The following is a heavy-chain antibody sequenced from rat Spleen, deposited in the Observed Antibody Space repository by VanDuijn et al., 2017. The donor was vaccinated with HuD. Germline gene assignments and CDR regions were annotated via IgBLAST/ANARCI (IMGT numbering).Heavy chain of an antibody. CDR3: TRGGVKVQLFDY. V-gene: IGHV5-7*01. D-gene: IGHD1-5*01. Sequence: EVQLVESGGGLVQPGRSLKLSCAASGFTVSDYNMAWVRQAPKKGLEWVATIIYDGSNTYYRDSVKGRFTISRDNAKSTLYLQMNSLRSEDTATYYCTRGGVKVQLFDYWGQGVMVTVSS. CDR1: GFTVSDYN. J-gene: IGHJ2*01. CDR2: IIYDGSNT.